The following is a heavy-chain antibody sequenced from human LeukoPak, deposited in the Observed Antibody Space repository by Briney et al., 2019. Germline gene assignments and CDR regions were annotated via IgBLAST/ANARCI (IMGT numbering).Heavy chain of an antibody. Sequence: GGSLRLSCAASGFTVSSNCMSWVRQAPGKGLEWVSAISGSGGSTYYADSVKGRFTISRDNSKNTLYLQMNSLRAEDTAVYYCAKAYGSGSPFDYWGQGTLVTVSS. CDR2: ISGSGGST. D-gene: IGHD3-10*01. CDR1: GFTVSSNC. J-gene: IGHJ4*02. V-gene: IGHV3-23*01. CDR3: AKAYGSGSPFDY.